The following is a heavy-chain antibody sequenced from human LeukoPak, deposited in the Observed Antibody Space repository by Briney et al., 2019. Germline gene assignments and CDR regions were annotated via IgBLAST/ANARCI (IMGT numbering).Heavy chain of an antibody. CDR3: ARDLPGVVFFDY. V-gene: IGHV1-18*01. CDR1: GYTFTSYG. Sequence: ASVKASCKASGYTFTSYGISWVRQAPGQGLEWMGWISAYNGNTNYAQKLQGRVTMTTDTSTSTAYMELRSLGSDDTAVYYCARDLPGVVFFDYWGQGTLVTVSS. J-gene: IGHJ4*02. CDR2: ISAYNGNT. D-gene: IGHD2-15*01.